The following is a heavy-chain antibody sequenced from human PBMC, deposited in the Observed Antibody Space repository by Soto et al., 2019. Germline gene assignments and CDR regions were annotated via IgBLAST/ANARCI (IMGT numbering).Heavy chain of an antibody. CDR2: IDPSDSYT. J-gene: IGHJ6*02. Sequence: GESLKISCKGSGYSFTSYWISWVRQMPGKGLEWMGRIDPSDSYTNYSPSFQGHVTISADKSISTAYLQWSSLKASDTAMYYCAASRAAAGMEFYYYYGMDVWGQGTTVTVSS. V-gene: IGHV5-10-1*01. CDR1: GYSFTSYW. CDR3: AASRAAAGMEFYYYYGMDV. D-gene: IGHD6-13*01.